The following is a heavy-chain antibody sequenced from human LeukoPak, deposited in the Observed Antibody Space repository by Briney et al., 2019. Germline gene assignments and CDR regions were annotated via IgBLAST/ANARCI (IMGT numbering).Heavy chain of an antibody. V-gene: IGHV3-33*01. CDR3: ARDRGSREDGMDV. CDR1: GFTFSSYG. J-gene: IGHJ6*02. CDR2: IWYDGNNK. D-gene: IGHD1-26*01. Sequence: PGGSLRLSCAASGFTFSSYGMRWVRQAPGKGLEWVAVIWYDGNNKYYADFVKGRFTISRDNSKNTLYLQLNSLRAEDTAVYNCARDRGSREDGMDVWGQGTTVTVSS.